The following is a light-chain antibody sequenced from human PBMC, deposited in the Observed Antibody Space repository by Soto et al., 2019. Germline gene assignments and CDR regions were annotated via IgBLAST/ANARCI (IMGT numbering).Light chain of an antibody. Sequence: AIRMTQSPSSFSASTGDRVTITCRASQGISSYLAWYQQKPGKAPKLLIYAASTLQSGVPSRFSGSGSGTDFTLTISLLQSEDFATYYCQQYYSYPWTFGQGTQVDIK. J-gene: IGKJ1*01. CDR3: QQYYSYPWT. V-gene: IGKV1-8*01. CDR1: QGISSY. CDR2: AAS.